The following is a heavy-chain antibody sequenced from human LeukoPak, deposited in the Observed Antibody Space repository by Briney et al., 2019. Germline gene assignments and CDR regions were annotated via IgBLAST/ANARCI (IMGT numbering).Heavy chain of an antibody. J-gene: IGHJ5*02. D-gene: IGHD3-10*01. Sequence: SQTLSLTCAISGDSVSSNSAAWNWIRQSPSRGLEWPGRTYYRSKWSNDYAVSVKSRITITASSSKNQFYLQLNSVTPDDTAVYYCARNPLSVTGENWFDPWGQGTLVTVSS. CDR3: ARNPLSVTGENWFDP. CDR2: TYYRSKWSN. V-gene: IGHV6-1*01. CDR1: GDSVSSNSAA.